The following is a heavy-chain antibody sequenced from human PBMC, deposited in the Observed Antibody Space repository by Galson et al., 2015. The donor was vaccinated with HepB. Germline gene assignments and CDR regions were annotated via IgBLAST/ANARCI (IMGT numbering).Heavy chain of an antibody. CDR2: TYYRSKWSN. Sequence: CAISGDSVSTNIVAWNWIRQSPSRGLEWLGRTYYRSKWSNDSAVSVQSRITFNPDTYRNPFSLQLNSVTPEDTGVYYCTRVRHLARGMDVWGQGTTVTVSS. CDR1: GDSVSTNIVA. V-gene: IGHV6-1*01. CDR3: TRVRHLARGMDV. D-gene: IGHD5-12*01. J-gene: IGHJ6*02.